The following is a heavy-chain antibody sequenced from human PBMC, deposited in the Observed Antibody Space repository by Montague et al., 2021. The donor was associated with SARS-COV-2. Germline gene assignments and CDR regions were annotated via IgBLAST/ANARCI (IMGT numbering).Heavy chain of an antibody. V-gene: IGHV3-21*01. CDR1: GFTFSSFA. D-gene: IGHD1-14*01. J-gene: IGHJ4*02. CDR3: ARSIPPNPPDY. Sequence: SRSLSFAASGFTFSSFAMSWVRPAPGKGLEWVSSLSTSSIYIYYADSVKGRFTISRDNAKNSLYLQMNILRAADTAVYYCARSIPPNPPDYWGQGTLVTVSS. CDR2: LSTSSIYI.